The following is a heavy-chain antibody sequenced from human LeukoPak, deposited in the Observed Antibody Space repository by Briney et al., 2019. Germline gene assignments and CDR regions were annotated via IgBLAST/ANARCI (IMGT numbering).Heavy chain of an antibody. CDR2: INHSGST. V-gene: IGHV4-34*01. CDR1: GGSFSGYY. CDR3: ARGRLSNKRSTPYFDY. Sequence: SETLSLTCAVYGGSFSGYYWSWIRQPPGKGLEWIGEINHSGSTNYNPSLKSRVTISVDTSKNQFSLKLSSVTAADTAVYYCARGRLSNKRSTPYFDYWGQGTLVTVSS. D-gene: IGHD2-15*01. J-gene: IGHJ4*02.